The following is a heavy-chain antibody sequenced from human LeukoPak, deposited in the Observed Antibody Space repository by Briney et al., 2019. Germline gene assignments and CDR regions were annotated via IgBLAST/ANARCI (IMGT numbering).Heavy chain of an antibody. Sequence: GGSVRLSCVGYGLGLRNYWMTWVRQAPGKGLEWVSLAGWAGGTTFYSDSVRGRFTISRDSGRKSVYLQMNSLTTDDTAFYFCAKELDTMFFDYWGQGALVTVSS. CDR1: GLGLRNYW. CDR2: AGWAGGTT. CDR3: AKELDTMFFDY. V-gene: IGHV3-43*01. J-gene: IGHJ4*02. D-gene: IGHD3-10*02.